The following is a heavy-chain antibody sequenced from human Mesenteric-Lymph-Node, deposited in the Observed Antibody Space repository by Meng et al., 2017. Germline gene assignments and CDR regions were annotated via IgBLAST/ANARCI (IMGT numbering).Heavy chain of an antibody. J-gene: IGHJ5*02. V-gene: IGHV2-5*02. CDR1: GFSLTAAGVG. Sequence: QITLKDAGPTLVKSTQTRTLTCTFSGFSLTAAGVGVGWIRRPPGKALEWLALIYWDDEKRYRPSLKSRLTITKDTSKNQVVLTMTNMDPVDTATYYCAHSTFLSWFDPWGQGTLVTVSS. CDR2: IYWDDEK. CDR3: AHSTFLSWFDP.